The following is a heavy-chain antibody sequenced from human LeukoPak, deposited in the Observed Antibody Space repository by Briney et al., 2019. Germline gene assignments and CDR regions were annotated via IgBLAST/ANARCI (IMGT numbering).Heavy chain of an antibody. Sequence: PSETLSLTCTVSGGSISSYYWSWIRQPPGKGLEWIGYIYYSGSTNYNPSLKSRVTISVDTSKNQFSLKLSSVTAADTAVYYCAGASYDSSGVHWGQGTLVTVCS. CDR3: AGASYDSSGVH. CDR1: GGSISSYY. J-gene: IGHJ4*02. D-gene: IGHD3-22*01. V-gene: IGHV4-59*01. CDR2: IYYSGST.